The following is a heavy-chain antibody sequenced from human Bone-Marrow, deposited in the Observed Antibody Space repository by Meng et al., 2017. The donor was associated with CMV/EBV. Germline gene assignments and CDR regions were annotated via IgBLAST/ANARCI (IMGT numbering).Heavy chain of an antibody. D-gene: IGHD3/OR15-3a*01. CDR3: ARGLNGMDF. CDR2: IYYSGST. Sequence: SETLSLTCTVSGGSISSDSHYWGWIRQPPGKGLEWIGTIYYSGSTYYNPSLKSRVTMSLDMSKNQFSLKLSSVTAADTAVYYCARGLNGMDFWGQGTTVTVSS. J-gene: IGHJ6*02. CDR1: GGSISSDSHY. V-gene: IGHV4-39*01.